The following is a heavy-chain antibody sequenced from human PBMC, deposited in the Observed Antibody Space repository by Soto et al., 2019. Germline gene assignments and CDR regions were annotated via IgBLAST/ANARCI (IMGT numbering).Heavy chain of an antibody. CDR3: ARQREVGPPCYYYYGMDD. CDR2: IYYSGST. Sequence: SETLSLTCTVSGDSISRSSYYCGGIRLPPGKGLEWIGSIYYSGSTYYNPSLKSRVTISVDTSKNQFSLKLSSVTAADTAVYYCARQREVGPPCYYYYGMDDWGQGTMVTV. J-gene: IGHJ6*01. CDR1: GDSISRSSYY. V-gene: IGHV4-39*01. D-gene: IGHD1-26*01.